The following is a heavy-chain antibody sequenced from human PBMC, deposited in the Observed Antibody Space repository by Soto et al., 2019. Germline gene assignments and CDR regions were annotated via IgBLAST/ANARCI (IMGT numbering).Heavy chain of an antibody. J-gene: IGHJ4*02. D-gene: IGHD3-3*01. V-gene: IGHV4-59*01. Sequence: SETLSLTCTVSGGSISSYYWSWIRQPPGKGLEWIGYIYYSGSTNYNPSLKSRVTISVDTSKNQFSLKLSSVTAADTAVYYCARGGILDFWSGYYYGYWGQGTLVTVSS. CDR2: IYYSGST. CDR1: GGSISSYY. CDR3: ARGGILDFWSGYYYGY.